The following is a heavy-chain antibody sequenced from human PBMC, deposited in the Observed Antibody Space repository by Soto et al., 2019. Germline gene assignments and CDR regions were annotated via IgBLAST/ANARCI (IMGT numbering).Heavy chain of an antibody. Sequence: SETLSLTCAVSGYSISSGYYWGWIRQPPGKGLEWIGSIYHSGSTYYNPSLKSRVTISVDTSKNQFSLKLSSVTAADTAVYYCARDRPYGSGSYYNPIEYWGQGTLVTVSS. CDR3: ARDRPYGSGSYYNPIEY. CDR2: IYHSGST. CDR1: GYSISSGYY. V-gene: IGHV4-38-2*02. D-gene: IGHD3-10*01. J-gene: IGHJ4*02.